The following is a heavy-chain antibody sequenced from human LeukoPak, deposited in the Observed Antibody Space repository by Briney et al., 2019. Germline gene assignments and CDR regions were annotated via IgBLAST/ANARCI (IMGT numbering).Heavy chain of an antibody. D-gene: IGHD5-12*01. CDR2: VDYSGNT. V-gene: IGHV4-39*01. Sequence: PSETLSLTCTVSDDSMDTDGYYWGWIRQPPGKGLQWIGNVDYSGNTFHIPSLKSRLTVSVDTSKSLFSLKLTSVTAADTAIYYCVRTSGLYFDYWGQGTLVTVSS. J-gene: IGHJ4*02. CDR3: VRTSGLYFDY. CDR1: DDSMDTDGYY.